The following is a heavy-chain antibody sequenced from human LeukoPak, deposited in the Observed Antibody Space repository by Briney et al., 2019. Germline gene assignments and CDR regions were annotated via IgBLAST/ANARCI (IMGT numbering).Heavy chain of an antibody. D-gene: IGHD6-19*01. V-gene: IGHV3-NL1*01. Sequence: GGSLRLSCAASGFTFSSYGMHWVRQAPGKGLEWVSVIYSGGSTYYADSVKGRFTISRDNSKNTLYLQMNSLRAEDTAVYYCASIAVADYWGQGTLVTVSS. CDR2: IYSGGST. CDR3: ASIAVADY. CDR1: GFTFSSYG. J-gene: IGHJ4*02.